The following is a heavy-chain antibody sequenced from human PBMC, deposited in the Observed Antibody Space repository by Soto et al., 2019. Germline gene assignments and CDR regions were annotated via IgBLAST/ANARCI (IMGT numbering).Heavy chain of an antibody. CDR1: GYTFTSYY. Sequence: ASVKVSCKASGYTFTSYYMHWVRQAPGQGLEWMGIINPSGGSTSYAQKFQGRVTMTRDTSTSTVYMELSSLRSEDTAVYYCARVKEGSGSYSDAFDIWGQGTMVTVSS. V-gene: IGHV1-46*01. CDR3: ARVKEGSGSYSDAFDI. D-gene: IGHD3-10*01. CDR2: INPSGGST. J-gene: IGHJ3*02.